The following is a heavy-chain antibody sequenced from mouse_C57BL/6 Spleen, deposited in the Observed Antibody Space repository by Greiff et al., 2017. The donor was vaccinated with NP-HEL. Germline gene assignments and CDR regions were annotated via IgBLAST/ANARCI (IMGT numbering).Heavy chain of an antibody. CDR1: GYTFTDYE. CDR2: IDPETGGT. V-gene: IGHV1-15*01. Sequence: VKLVESGAELVRPGASVTLSCKASGYTFTDYEMHWVKQTPVHGLEWIGAIDPETGGTAYNQKFKGKAILTADKSSSTAYMELRSLTSEDSAVYYCTKGEPLGDYWGQGTTLTVSS. CDR3: TKGEPLGDY. D-gene: IGHD4-1*01. J-gene: IGHJ2*01.